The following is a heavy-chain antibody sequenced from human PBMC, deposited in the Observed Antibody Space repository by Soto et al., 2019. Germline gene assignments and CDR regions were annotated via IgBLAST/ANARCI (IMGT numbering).Heavy chain of an antibody. J-gene: IGHJ6*02. D-gene: IGHD3-10*01. Sequence: TRSITCTVAGGCISSGDYFWSWIRQPPGKGLEWIGYMYGAGLTYYNPSLKSRVTISVDKSKNQFYLNLSSMTAADTALYYCARAPAGPSPRWDVWGQGTTVTVSS. CDR2: MYGAGLT. V-gene: IGHV4-30-2*01. CDR3: ARAPAGPSPRWDV. CDR1: GGCISSGDYF.